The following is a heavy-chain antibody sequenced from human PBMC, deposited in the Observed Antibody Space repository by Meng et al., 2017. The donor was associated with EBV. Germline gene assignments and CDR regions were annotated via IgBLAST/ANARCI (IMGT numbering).Heavy chain of an antibody. CDR1: GGTFRSDA. CDR3: ASESGRGFTPDY. J-gene: IGHJ4*02. CDR2: LIPMVGAP. D-gene: IGHD3-10*01. V-gene: IGHV1-69*01. Sequence: QGQLRRSGAEVKKPGSPVKVSCRTSGGTFRSDAVSWVRQAPGQGLEWMGGLIPMVGAPHYAQKFQGRVTIIADESTSTHSMELNSLRSEDTAMYYCASESGRGFTPDYWGQGTLVTVSS.